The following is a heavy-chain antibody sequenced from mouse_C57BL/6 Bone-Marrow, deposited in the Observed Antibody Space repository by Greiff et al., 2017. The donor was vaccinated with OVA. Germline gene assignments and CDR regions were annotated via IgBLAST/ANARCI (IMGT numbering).Heavy chain of an antibody. CDR2: IHPSDSDT. D-gene: IGHD2-2*01. CDR1: GYTFTSYW. CDR3: ARVSVTTGACAD. Sequence: QVQLQQPGAELVKPGASVKVSCKASGYTFTSYWMHWVKQRPGQGLEWIGRIHPSDSDTNYNQKFKGKATLTVDKSSSTAYMQLSSLTSEDSAVYDCARVSVTTGACADWGQGTLVTVSA. V-gene: IGHV1-74*01. J-gene: IGHJ3*01.